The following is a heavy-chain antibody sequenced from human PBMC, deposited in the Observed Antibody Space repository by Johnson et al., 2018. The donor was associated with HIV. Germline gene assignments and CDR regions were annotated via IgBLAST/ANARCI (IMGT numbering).Heavy chain of an antibody. CDR3: ARDWFMVQGADAFDI. D-gene: IGHD3-10*01. J-gene: IGHJ3*02. Sequence: VQLVESGGGVVQPGGSLRLSCAASGITVSSNYMTWVRQGPGKGLEWVSVLNSGGGTYYADSVQGRLTISRDNSKNTLYLQMNSLRAEDTALYYCARDWFMVQGADAFDIWGQGTMVTVSS. V-gene: IGHV3-66*01. CDR1: GITVSSNY. CDR2: LNSGGGT.